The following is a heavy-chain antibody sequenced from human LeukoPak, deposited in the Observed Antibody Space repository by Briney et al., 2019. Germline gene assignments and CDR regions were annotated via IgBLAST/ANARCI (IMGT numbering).Heavy chain of an antibody. Sequence: GGSLRLSCAASGFIFTSYGMHWVRQAPGKGLEWVAVISYDGSNKYYADSVKGRFTISRDNSKNTLYLQMNSLRAEDTAVYYCAKEGLMIGEVYYFDYWGQGTLVTVSS. V-gene: IGHV3-30*18. CDR3: AKEGLMIGEVYYFDY. CDR1: GFIFTSYG. J-gene: IGHJ4*02. D-gene: IGHD3-16*01. CDR2: ISYDGSNK.